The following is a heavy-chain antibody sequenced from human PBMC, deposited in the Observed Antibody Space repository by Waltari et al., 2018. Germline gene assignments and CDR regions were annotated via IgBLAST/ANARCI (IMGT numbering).Heavy chain of an antibody. CDR2: ISSSSSTI. Sequence: EVQLVESGGGLVQPGGSLRLSCAASGFTFSSYSMNWVRQAPGKGLEWVSYISSSSSTIYYAGSVEGRITISGDNDKNLLYLQMNSLRAVDTAVYCCAGGGKYLCYSSGYYPPRHYYYMDVWGKGTTVTVSS. CDR1: GFTFSSYS. J-gene: IGHJ6*03. CDR3: AGGGKYLCYSSGYYPPRHYYYMDV. D-gene: IGHD3-22*01. V-gene: IGHV3-48*04.